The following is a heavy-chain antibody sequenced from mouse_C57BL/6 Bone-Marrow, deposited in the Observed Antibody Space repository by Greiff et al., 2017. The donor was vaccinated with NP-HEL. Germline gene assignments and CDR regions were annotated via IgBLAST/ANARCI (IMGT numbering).Heavy chain of an antibody. CDR3: ARGGYGNFHYDY. V-gene: IGHV1-55*01. CDR2: IYPGSGST. Sequence: QVQLQQPGAELVKPGASVKMSCKASGYTFTSYWITWVKQRPGQGLEWIGDIYPGSGSTNYNEKFKSKATLTVDTSSSTAYMQLSSLTSEDSAVYDCARGGYGNFHYDYWGQGTTLTVSS. D-gene: IGHD2-1*01. CDR1: GYTFTSYW. J-gene: IGHJ2*01.